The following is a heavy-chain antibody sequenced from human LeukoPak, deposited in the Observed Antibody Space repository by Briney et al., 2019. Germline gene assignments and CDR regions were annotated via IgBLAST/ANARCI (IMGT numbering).Heavy chain of an antibody. V-gene: IGHV1-24*01. Sequence: ASVKVSCKVSGYTLTELSMHWVRQAPGKGLEWMGGFDPEDGETIYAQKFQGRVTMTEDTSTDTAYMELSSLRSEDTAVYYCATGGIAVAPYYYYGMDVWGQGTTVTVSS. D-gene: IGHD6-19*01. CDR2: FDPEDGET. CDR3: ATGGIAVAPYYYYGMDV. CDR1: GYTLTELS. J-gene: IGHJ6*02.